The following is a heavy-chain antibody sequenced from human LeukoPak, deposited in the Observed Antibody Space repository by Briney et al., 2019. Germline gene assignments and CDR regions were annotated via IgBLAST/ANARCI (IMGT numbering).Heavy chain of an antibody. V-gene: IGHV1-2*02. Sequence: ASVSVSCKASGYSLTGYYMHWVRQAPGQGLEWMGWTNPNSGGTNYAQKFQGRVTMTRDTSISTAYMELSRLRSDDTAVYYCANLGYCSGGSCYYYYMDVWGKGTTVTVSS. CDR3: ANLGYCSGGSCYYYYMDV. J-gene: IGHJ6*03. CDR1: GYSLTGYY. D-gene: IGHD2-15*01. CDR2: TNPNSGGT.